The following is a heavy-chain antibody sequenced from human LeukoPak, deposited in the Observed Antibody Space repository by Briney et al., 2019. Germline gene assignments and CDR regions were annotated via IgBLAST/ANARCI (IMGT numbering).Heavy chain of an antibody. D-gene: IGHD1-1*01. CDR1: GFPFIEYS. Sequence: GGSLRLSCTASGFPFIEYSMNWVRQAPGKGLEWISYIGIDSGNAKYADSVRGRFTISADKAKNSLYLQMNSLRVEDTAVYYCARDHNYAFDNWGQGTLVSVAS. V-gene: IGHV3-48*01. J-gene: IGHJ4*02. CDR3: ARDHNYAFDN. CDR2: IGIDSGNA.